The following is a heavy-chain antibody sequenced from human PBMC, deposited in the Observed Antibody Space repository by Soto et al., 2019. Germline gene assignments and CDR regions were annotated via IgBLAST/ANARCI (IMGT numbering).Heavy chain of an antibody. CDR3: ARTYGIAVAGNN. CDR2: ISYSGSTI. J-gene: IGHJ4*02. Sequence: GGSLRLSCAAPGFTFSSYEMNWVRQAPGKGLEWVSYISYSGSTIHYADSVKGRFTISRDNAKSSLYLQMNSLRAEDTAVYYCARTYGIAVAGNNWGQGTLVTVSS. D-gene: IGHD6-19*01. V-gene: IGHV3-48*03. CDR1: GFTFSSYE.